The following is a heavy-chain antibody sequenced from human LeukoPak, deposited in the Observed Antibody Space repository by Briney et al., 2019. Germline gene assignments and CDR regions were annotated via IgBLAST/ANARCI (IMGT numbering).Heavy chain of an antibody. Sequence: GKSLRLSCAASGFSFSSHGMHWVRQAPGKGLQWVAVISFDGSNTYYLDSVQGRFTISRDNFKNTLYLQMNSLRAEDTAVYYCAKDRVESGNIDYDVYYYYGMDVWGQGTTVTVSS. D-gene: IGHD1-26*01. CDR3: AKDRVESGNIDYDVYYYYGMDV. J-gene: IGHJ6*02. V-gene: IGHV3-30*18. CDR2: ISFDGSNT. CDR1: GFSFSSHG.